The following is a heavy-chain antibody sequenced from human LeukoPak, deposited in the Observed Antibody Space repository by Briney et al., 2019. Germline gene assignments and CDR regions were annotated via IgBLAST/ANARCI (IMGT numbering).Heavy chain of an antibody. CDR2: ISGRGP. D-gene: IGHD4-17*01. CDR3: AILDTTVTPSTAFDI. CDR1: EFTFSTYG. J-gene: IGHJ3*02. V-gene: IGHV3-23*01. Sequence: PGGSLRLSCVASEFTFSTYGMSWVRQAPGKGLEWVSAISGRGPYYADSVKGRFTISRDNAKNTLYLQMSSLRAEDTAVYYCAILDTTVTPSTAFDIWGQGTMVTVSS.